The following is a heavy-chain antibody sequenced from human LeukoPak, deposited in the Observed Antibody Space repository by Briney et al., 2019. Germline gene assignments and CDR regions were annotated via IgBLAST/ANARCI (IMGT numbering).Heavy chain of an antibody. J-gene: IGHJ5*02. Sequence: ASVKVSCKASGYTFTGYYMRWVRQAPGQGLEWMGWINPNRGGTNYAQKFQDRVTMTRDTSISTAYMELSRLRSDHTAVYYCARDNDYGGNSFWFDPWGQGTLVTVSS. CDR2: INPNRGGT. V-gene: IGHV1-2*02. D-gene: IGHD4-23*01. CDR3: ARDNDYGGNSFWFDP. CDR1: GYTFTGYY.